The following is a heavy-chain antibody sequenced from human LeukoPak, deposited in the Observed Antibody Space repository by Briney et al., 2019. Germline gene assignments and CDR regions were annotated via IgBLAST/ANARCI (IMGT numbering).Heavy chain of an antibody. V-gene: IGHV4-30-2*06. Sequence: PSETLSLTCAVSGGSISSSVYSWSCIRQSPGWGRECIGTFVHSVTSSYSPSLQSRATISGDRSKNQFSLNLNSVTAADTAVYYCVRGGGLPNCGGYCPPDTWGQGKMVTVSS. D-gene: IGHD2-21*02. CDR2: FVHSVTS. CDR1: GGSISSSVYS. CDR3: VRGGGLPNCGGYCPPDT. J-gene: IGHJ3*02.